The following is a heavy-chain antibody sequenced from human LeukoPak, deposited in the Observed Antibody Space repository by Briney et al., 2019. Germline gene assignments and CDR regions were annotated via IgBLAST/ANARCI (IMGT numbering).Heavy chain of an antibody. CDR1: GYTFTSYG. CDR3: ARDNYLLRYFDWLTPRAFDI. Sequence: GASETVSCKASGYTFTSYGISWVRQAPGQGLEWMGWISAYRGNTNYAQKLQGRVSMTTDTSTSTAYMELRSLRSDDTAVYYCARDNYLLRYFDWLTPRAFDIWGQGTMGTLSS. J-gene: IGHJ3*02. D-gene: IGHD3-9*01. V-gene: IGHV1-18*01. CDR2: ISAYRGNT.